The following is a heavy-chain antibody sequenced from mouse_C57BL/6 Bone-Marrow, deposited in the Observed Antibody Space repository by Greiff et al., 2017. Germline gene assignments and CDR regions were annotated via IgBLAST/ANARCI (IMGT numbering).Heavy chain of an antibody. D-gene: IGHD2-10*01. J-gene: IGHJ1*03. CDR1: GYTFTSYG. CDR2: IYPRSGNT. CDR3: ARSLPFDY. Sequence: VKLQQSGAELARPGASVKLSCKASGYTFTSYGISWVKQSNGQGLEWIGEIYPRSGNTYYNEKFKGKATLTADKSSSPAYIELRSLTSEDTSVYFRARSLPFDYWGTGTTVTVAS. V-gene: IGHV1-81*01.